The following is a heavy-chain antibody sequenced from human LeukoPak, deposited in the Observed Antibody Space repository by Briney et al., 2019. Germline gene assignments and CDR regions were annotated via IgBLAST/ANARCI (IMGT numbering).Heavy chain of an antibody. V-gene: IGHV3-7*01. CDR2: IKQDGSEK. Sequence: GGSLRLSCAASGFTFSSCLLSWVRQAPARGVEWVANIKQDGSEKYYVDSVKGRFTISRDNAKNSLYLQMNSLRAEDTAVYYCARGPPNDAFDIWGQGTMVTVSS. J-gene: IGHJ3*02. CDR3: ARGPPNDAFDI. CDR1: GFTFSSCL.